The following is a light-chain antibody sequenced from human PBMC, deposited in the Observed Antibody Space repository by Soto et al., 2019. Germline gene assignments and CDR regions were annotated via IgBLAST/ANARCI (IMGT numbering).Light chain of an antibody. Sequence: QSVLTQPASVSGSPGQSITISCTGTSSDVGNYNLVSWYQQYPGKAPKLMIYEGAKRPSGVSNRFFGSKSGNTASLTISGLQAEDEADYYCCSFALRSTLIFGGGTKLTVL. V-gene: IGLV2-23*01. CDR3: CSFALRSTLI. CDR1: SSDVGNYNL. CDR2: EGA. J-gene: IGLJ2*01.